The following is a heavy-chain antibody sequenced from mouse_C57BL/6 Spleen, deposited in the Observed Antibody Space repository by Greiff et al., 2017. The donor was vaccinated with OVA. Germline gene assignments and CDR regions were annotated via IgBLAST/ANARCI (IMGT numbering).Heavy chain of an antibody. V-gene: IGHV1-80*01. CDR3: AIDSSGYGFAY. J-gene: IGHJ3*01. CDR2: IYPGDGDT. CDR1: GYAFSSYW. Sequence: QVHVKPSGAELVKPGASVKISCKASGYAFSSYWMNWVKQRPGKGLAWIGQIYPGDGDTNYNGKFKGKATLTADKSSSTAYMQLSSLTSEDSAVYFCAIDSSGYGFAYWGQGTLVTVSA. D-gene: IGHD3-2*02.